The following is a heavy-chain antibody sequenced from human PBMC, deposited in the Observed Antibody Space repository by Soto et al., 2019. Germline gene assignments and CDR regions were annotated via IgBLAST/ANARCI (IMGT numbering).Heavy chain of an antibody. CDR1: GSTFTGYY. CDR3: AVTSLVGGYSSGWRPIDAFDS. D-gene: IGHD6-19*01. J-gene: IGHJ3*02. CDR2: INPNSGGT. V-gene: IGHV1-2*04. Sequence: ASVKVSCKASGSTFTGYYMHWVRKAPEKGLEWMGWINPNSGGTNYAQKFQGWVTMTRDTSISTAYMELSRLRSDDTAVYYCAVTSLVGGYSSGWRPIDAFDSWGQGTMVT.